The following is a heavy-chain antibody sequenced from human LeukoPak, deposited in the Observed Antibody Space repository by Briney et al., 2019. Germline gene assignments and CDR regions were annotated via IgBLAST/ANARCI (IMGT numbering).Heavy chain of an antibody. V-gene: IGHV1-69*05. CDR3: ARMYYYGSGSYSNSAHFDY. Sequence: SVKVSCKASGGTFSSYAISWVRQAPGQGLEWMGGIIPIFGTANYAQKFQGRVTITTDESTSTAYMELSSLRSEDTAVCYCARMYYYGSGSYSNSAHFDYWGQGTLVTVSS. CDR2: IIPIFGTA. D-gene: IGHD3-10*01. J-gene: IGHJ4*02. CDR1: GGTFSSYA.